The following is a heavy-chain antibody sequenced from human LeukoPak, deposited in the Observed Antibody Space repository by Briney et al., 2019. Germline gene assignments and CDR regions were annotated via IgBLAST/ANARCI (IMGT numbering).Heavy chain of an antibody. D-gene: IGHD4-23*01. CDR2: INHSGST. CDR3: ATDPEPINYGGNIDYYYGMDV. J-gene: IGHJ6*02. CDR1: GVSFSGYY. Sequence: SETLSLTCAVYGVSFSGYYWSWIRQPPGKGLGWIGEINHSGSTNYNPSLKSRVTIAVDTSKNQFSLKLSSVTAADTAVYYCATDPEPINYGGNIDYYYGMDVWGQGTTVTASS. V-gene: IGHV4-34*01.